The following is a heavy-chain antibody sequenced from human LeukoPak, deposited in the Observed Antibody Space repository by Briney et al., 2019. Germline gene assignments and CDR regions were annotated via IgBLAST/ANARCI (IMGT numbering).Heavy chain of an antibody. CDR1: GYSISSGYY. J-gene: IGHJ5*02. CDR2: IYHSGST. V-gene: IGHV4-38-2*02. D-gene: IGHD4-17*01. CDR3: ARVGGGDYGWFDP. Sequence: PSETLSLTCTVSGYSISSGYYWGWIRQPPGKGLEWIGSIYHSGSTYYNPSLKSRVTISVDTSKNQFSLKLSSVTAADTAVYYCARVGGGDYGWFDPWGQGTLVTVSS.